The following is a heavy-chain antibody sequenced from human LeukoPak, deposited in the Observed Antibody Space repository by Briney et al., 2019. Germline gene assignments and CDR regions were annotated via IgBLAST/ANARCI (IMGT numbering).Heavy chain of an antibody. CDR2: LSSSSSYI. Sequence: GGSLRLSCAASGXTFSSYSMNWVRQAPGKGLEWVSSLSSSSSYIYYADSVKGRFTISRDNAENSLYLQMNSLRAEDTAVYYCARGWGYSGYDPIGYWGQGTLVTVSS. CDR1: GXTFSSYS. J-gene: IGHJ4*02. V-gene: IGHV3-21*01. D-gene: IGHD5-12*01. CDR3: ARGWGYSGYDPIGY.